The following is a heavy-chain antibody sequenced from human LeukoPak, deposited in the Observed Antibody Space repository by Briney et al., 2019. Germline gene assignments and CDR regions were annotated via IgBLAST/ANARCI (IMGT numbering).Heavy chain of an antibody. D-gene: IGHD3-10*01. J-gene: IGHJ3*02. V-gene: IGHV3-74*01. CDR2: IYTGGSST. CDR3: ARDMRKSPAAGESDAFDI. Sequence: GGSLRLSCAGSRFTFCSYWMHWLRQAPGKGLVWVSRIYTGGSSTSYADTVKGRFTNSRDNAKNTLYLQMNSLRAGNTAVYYWARDMRKSPAAGESDAFDIWGQGTMVTVSS. CDR1: RFTFCSYW.